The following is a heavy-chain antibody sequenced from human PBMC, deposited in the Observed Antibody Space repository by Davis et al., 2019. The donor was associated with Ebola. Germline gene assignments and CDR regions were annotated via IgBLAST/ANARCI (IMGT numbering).Heavy chain of an antibody. CDR2: ISYDGSNK. Sequence: GESLKISCAASGFTFSSYAMHWVRQAPGKGLEWVAVISYDGSNKYYADSVKGRFTISRDNSKNTLYLQMNSLRAEDTAVYYCARENTSWFDYWGQGTLVTVSS. D-gene: IGHD3-16*01. CDR3: ARENTSWFDY. CDR1: GFTFSSYA. J-gene: IGHJ4*02. V-gene: IGHV3-30-3*01.